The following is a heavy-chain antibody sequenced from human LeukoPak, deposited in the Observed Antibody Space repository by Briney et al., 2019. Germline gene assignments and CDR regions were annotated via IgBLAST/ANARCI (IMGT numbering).Heavy chain of an antibody. CDR1: GFPFSDYD. D-gene: IGHD3-10*01. Sequence: PGGSLRLSCAVSGFPFSDYDTSWIRQAPGKGLEWVSYISSSGSRIYYADSVKDRFTISRDNAKKSLYLQMHSLRVEDTAVYYCARENYYGSGSSPGEFDYWGQGTLVTVSS. V-gene: IGHV3-11*01. J-gene: IGHJ4*02. CDR3: ARENYYGSGSSPGEFDY. CDR2: ISSSGSRI.